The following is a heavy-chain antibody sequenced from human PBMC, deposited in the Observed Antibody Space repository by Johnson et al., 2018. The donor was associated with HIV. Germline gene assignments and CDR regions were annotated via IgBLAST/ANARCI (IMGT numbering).Heavy chain of an antibody. CDR2: ITWNGGST. Sequence: VHLVESGGDLVQPGKSLTLSCVGSGFTFDDYAMSWVRQAPGKGLEWVSGITWNGGSTGYADSVKGRFTISRDNAKNSLYLQMNSLRAEDTALYHCARDGVPPTIRGAFDIWGQGTMVTVSS. CDR1: GFTFDDYA. D-gene: IGHD2-2*01. V-gene: IGHV3-20*01. J-gene: IGHJ3*02. CDR3: ARDGVPPTIRGAFDI.